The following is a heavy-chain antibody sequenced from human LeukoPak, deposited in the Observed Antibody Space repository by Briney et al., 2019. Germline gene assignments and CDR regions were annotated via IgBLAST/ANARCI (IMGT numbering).Heavy chain of an antibody. J-gene: IGHJ4*02. CDR3: ARGESIAARRD. V-gene: IGHV4-34*01. CDR1: GGSFSGYY. CDR2: INHSGST. Sequence: SETLSLTCAVYGGSFSGYYWSWIRQPPGKGLEWIGEINHSGSTNYNPSLKSRVTISVGTSKNQFSLKLSSVTAADTAVYYCARGESIAARRDWGQGTLVTVSS. D-gene: IGHD6-6*01.